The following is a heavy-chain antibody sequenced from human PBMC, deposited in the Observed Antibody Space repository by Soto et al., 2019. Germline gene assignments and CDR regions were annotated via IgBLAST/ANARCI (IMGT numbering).Heavy chain of an antibody. CDR1: GFTFSSYA. CDR3: VKPPGYYYDSTNYYSV. Sequence: GGSLRLSCSASGFTFSSYAIHWVRQAPGKGLEYVSSISSNGGTTYYADSVKGRFTISRDNSRNTLYLQMSSLRAEDTAVYYCVKPPGYYYDSTNYYSVWGQGTLVTVSS. V-gene: IGHV3-64D*06. J-gene: IGHJ4*02. D-gene: IGHD3-22*01. CDR2: ISSNGGTT.